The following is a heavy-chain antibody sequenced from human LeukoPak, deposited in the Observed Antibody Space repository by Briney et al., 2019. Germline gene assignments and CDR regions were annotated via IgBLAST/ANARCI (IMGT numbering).Heavy chain of an antibody. CDR2: ISGGGGTT. CDR3: AKSSSGWYNWIDP. D-gene: IGHD6-19*01. Sequence: PGGSLRLSCAASGFSFSSYVMTWVRQAPGKGLDWVSAISGGGGTTYYADSVKGRFTISRGNSKNTLYLQMNSLRGEDTAVYYCAKSSSGWYNWIDPWGQGTLVTVPS. CDR1: GFSFSSYV. J-gene: IGHJ5*02. V-gene: IGHV3-23*01.